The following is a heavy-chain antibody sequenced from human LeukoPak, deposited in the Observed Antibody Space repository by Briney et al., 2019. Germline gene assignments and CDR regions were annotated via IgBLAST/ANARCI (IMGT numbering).Heavy chain of an antibody. CDR3: ARGANILTGYPYYFDC. Sequence: GGSLRLSCAASGFTFSSYEMNWVRQAPGKGLEWVSYISSSGSTIYYADSVKGRFTISRDNAKNSLYLQMNGLRAEDTAVYYCARGANILTGYPYYFDCWGQGTLVTVSS. J-gene: IGHJ4*02. CDR1: GFTFSSYE. V-gene: IGHV3-48*03. CDR2: ISSSGSTI. D-gene: IGHD3-9*01.